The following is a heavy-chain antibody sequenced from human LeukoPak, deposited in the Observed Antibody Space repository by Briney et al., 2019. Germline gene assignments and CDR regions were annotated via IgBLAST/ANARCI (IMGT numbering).Heavy chain of an antibody. CDR1: GFTFSGYW. CDR2: INGDGSDT. Sequence: VGSLRLSCAASGFTFSGYWMHWARQSPRKGLVGVSCINGDGSDTRYADSVKGRFTISRDNAKNTLYLQMNSLRVEDTAVYYCARDPRNKGFDPWGQGTLVTVSS. CDR3: ARDPRNKGFDP. D-gene: IGHD1/OR15-1a*01. J-gene: IGHJ5*02. V-gene: IGHV3-74*01.